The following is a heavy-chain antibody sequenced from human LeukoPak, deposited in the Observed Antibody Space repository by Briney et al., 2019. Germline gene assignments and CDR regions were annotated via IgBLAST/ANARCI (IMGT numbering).Heavy chain of an antibody. D-gene: IGHD3-16*01. CDR1: GGSISSYY. Sequence: SETLSLTCTVSGGSISSYYWSWIRQPPGKGLEWIGYIFYSGSTNYNPSLKSRVTISVDTSKNQFSLKLNSVTAADTAVYYCARHQLGYYYGMDVWGQGTLVTVSS. CDR2: IFYSGST. V-gene: IGHV4-59*08. J-gene: IGHJ6*02. CDR3: ARHQLGYYYGMDV.